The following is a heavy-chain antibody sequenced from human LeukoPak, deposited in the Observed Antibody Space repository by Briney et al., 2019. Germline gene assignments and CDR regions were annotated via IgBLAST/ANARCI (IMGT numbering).Heavy chain of an antibody. D-gene: IGHD2-15*01. CDR2: IYYSGST. V-gene: IGHV4-39*01. J-gene: IGHJ4*02. CDR3: ARHVLWVGYCSGGSCYFDY. CDR1: GGSISSSIYY. Sequence: ASETLSLTCPFSGGSISSSIYYGGGIRQPPGKGLEWIGSIYYSGSTYYNPSLKSRVTISVDTSKNQFSLKLSSVTAADTAVYYCARHVLWVGYCSGGSCYFDYWGQGTLVTVSS.